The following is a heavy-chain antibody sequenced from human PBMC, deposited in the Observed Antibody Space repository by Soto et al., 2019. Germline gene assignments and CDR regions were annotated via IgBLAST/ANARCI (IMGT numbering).Heavy chain of an antibody. CDR1: GFTFSSYA. V-gene: IGHV3-30-3*01. J-gene: IGHJ6*02. Sequence: QVQLVESGGGVVQPGRSLRLSCAASGFTFSSYAMHWVRQAPGKGLEWVAVISYDGSNKYYADSVKGRFTISRDNSKNTRYLQMNSRRAEDTAVYYCARDYYRFNSGYGFSMDVWGQGTTVTVSS. CDR3: ARDYYRFNSGYGFSMDV. CDR2: ISYDGSNK. D-gene: IGHD5-12*01.